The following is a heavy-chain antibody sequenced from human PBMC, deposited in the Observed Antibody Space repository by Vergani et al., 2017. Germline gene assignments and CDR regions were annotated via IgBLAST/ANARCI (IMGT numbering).Heavy chain of an antibody. J-gene: IGHJ6*03. CDR2: ISSSGSTI. CDR1: GFTFSSYE. CDR3: ARVARVSNPITGGYYYMDV. D-gene: IGHD2-8*02. V-gene: IGHV3-48*03. Sequence: EVQLVESGGGLVQPGGSLRLSCAASGFTFSSYEMNWVRQAPGKGLEWVSYISSSGSTIYYADSVKGRFTISRDNAKNSLYLQMNSLRAEDTAVYYCARVARVSNPITGGYYYMDVWGKGTTVTVSS.